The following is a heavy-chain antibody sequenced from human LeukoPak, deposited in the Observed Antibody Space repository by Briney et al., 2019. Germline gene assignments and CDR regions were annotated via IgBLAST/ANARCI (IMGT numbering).Heavy chain of an antibody. CDR3: ARDDPYYYGSGSFDY. CDR2: INSDGSST. J-gene: IGHJ4*02. CDR1: GFTFSSCW. D-gene: IGHD3-10*01. Sequence: PGGSLRLSCAASGFTFSSCWMHWVRQAPGKGLVWVSRINSDGSSTSYADSVKGRFTISRDNAKNTLYLQMNSLRAEDTAVYYCARDDPYYYGSGSFDYWGQGTLVTVSS. V-gene: IGHV3-74*01.